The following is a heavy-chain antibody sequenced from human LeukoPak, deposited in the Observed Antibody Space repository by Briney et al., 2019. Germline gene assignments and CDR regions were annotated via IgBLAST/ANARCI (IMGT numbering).Heavy chain of an antibody. J-gene: IGHJ6*02. Sequence: PSQTLSLTCTVSGDSISSGGYYWSWIRQHPGKGLEWIGYIYYSGSTYYNPSLKSRVTISLDTSKNQFSLKLSSVTAADTAVYYCARDERGYSYGLYYYYGMDVWGQGTTVTVSS. V-gene: IGHV4-31*03. CDR1: GDSISSGGYY. CDR3: ARDERGYSYGLYYYYGMDV. D-gene: IGHD5-18*01. CDR2: IYYSGST.